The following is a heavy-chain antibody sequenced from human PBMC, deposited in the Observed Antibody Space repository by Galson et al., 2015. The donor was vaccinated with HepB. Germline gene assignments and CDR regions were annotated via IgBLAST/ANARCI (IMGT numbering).Heavy chain of an antibody. Sequence: SVKVSCKASGYSFTSYGVSWVRQAPGQGLEWMGWVSGYNGDTKYAQKFQGRVTMTTDTSTSTAYMDLTSLKFDDTAVYYCARTSISARPEFDSWGRGTLVIVSP. J-gene: IGHJ5*01. D-gene: IGHD6-6*01. CDR1: GYSFTSYG. CDR3: ARTSISARPEFDS. V-gene: IGHV1-18*01. CDR2: VSGYNGDT.